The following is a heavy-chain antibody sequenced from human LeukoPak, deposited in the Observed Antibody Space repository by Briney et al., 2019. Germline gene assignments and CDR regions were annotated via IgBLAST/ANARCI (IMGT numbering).Heavy chain of an antibody. J-gene: IGHJ4*02. V-gene: IGHV1-2*06. CDR3: ARAQKGGYRSFDY. D-gene: IGHD5-18*01. CDR2: INPNSGDT. Sequence: ASVKVSCKASGYTFTGYYVHWVRQAPGQGLEWMGRINPNSGDTNYAQKFQGRVTMTRDTSISTAYMELSRLRSDDTAVYYCARAQKGGYRSFDYWGQGTLVTVSS. CDR1: GYTFTGYY.